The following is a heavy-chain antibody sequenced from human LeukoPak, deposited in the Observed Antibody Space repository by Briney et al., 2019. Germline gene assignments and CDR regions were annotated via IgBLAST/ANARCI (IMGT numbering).Heavy chain of an antibody. CDR2: IIPIFGTA. J-gene: IGHJ5*02. D-gene: IGHD4-17*01. Sequence: ASVKVSCKASGGTFSSYAISWVRQAPGQGLEWMGGIIPIFGTASYAQKFQGRVTITADESTSTAYMELSSLRSEDTAVYYCARFPVLSGDYAMWFDPWGQGTLVTVSS. CDR3: ARFPVLSGDYAMWFDP. V-gene: IGHV1-69*01. CDR1: GGTFSSYA.